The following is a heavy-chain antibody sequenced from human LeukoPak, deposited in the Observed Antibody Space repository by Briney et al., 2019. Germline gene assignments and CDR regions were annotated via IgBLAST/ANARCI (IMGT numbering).Heavy chain of an antibody. V-gene: IGHV3-30*18. J-gene: IGHJ4*02. CDR3: ANGPWRY. Sequence: GGSLRLSYAASGFTFSSYGMHWVRQAPGKGLEWVAVISYDGSNKYYADSVKGRFTISRDNSKNTLYLQMNSLRAEDTAVYYCANGPWRYWGQGTLVTVSS. CDR1: GFTFSSYG. CDR2: ISYDGSNK.